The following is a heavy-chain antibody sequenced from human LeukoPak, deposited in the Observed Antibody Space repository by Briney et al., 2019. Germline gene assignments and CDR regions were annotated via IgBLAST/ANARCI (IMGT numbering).Heavy chain of an antibody. D-gene: IGHD6-19*01. Sequence: GGSLRLSCAASGFTVSSNYMSWVRQAPGKGLEWVSVIYSADNTYYVDSVKGRFTISRDNSKNTLYLQMNSLRAEDTAVYYCARASSGWLIDYWGQGTLVSVSS. V-gene: IGHV3-53*01. CDR3: ARASSGWLIDY. CDR2: IYSADNT. J-gene: IGHJ4*02. CDR1: GFTVSSNY.